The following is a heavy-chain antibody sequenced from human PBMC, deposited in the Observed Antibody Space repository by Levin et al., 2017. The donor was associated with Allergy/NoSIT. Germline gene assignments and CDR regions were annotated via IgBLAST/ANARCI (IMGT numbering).Heavy chain of an antibody. CDR2: IIPIFGTA. D-gene: IGHD1-7*01. CDR3: ARSTGTTFPRYYFDY. CDR1: GGTFSSYA. J-gene: IGHJ4*02. V-gene: IGHV1-69*06. Sequence: PVASVKVSCKASGGTFSSYAISWVRQAPGQGLEWMGGIIPIFGTANYAQKFQGRVTITADKSTSTAYMELSSLRSEDTAVYYCARSTGTTFPRYYFDYWGQGTLVTISS.